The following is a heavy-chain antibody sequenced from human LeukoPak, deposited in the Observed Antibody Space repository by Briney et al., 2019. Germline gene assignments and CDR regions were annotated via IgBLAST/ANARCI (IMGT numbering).Heavy chain of an antibody. J-gene: IGHJ4*02. CDR3: ARVRATVTTVFDY. D-gene: IGHD4-17*01. CDR2: INHSGGT. Sequence: SETLSLTCAVYGGSFSGYYWSWIRQPPGKGLEWIGEINHSGGTNYNPSLKSRVTISVDTSKNQFSLKLSSVTAADTAVYYCARVRATVTTVFDYWGQGTLVTVSS. V-gene: IGHV4-34*01. CDR1: GGSFSGYY.